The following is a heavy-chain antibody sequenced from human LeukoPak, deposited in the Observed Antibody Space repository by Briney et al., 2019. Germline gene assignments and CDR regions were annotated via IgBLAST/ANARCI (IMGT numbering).Heavy chain of an antibody. CDR1: GGSISSYY. J-gene: IGHJ6*02. CDR2: IYYSGST. CDR3: ARDNWNYGSSMDV. Sequence: PSETLSLTCIVSGGSISSYYWSWIRQPPGKGLEWIGYIYYSGSTNCNPSLKSRVTISVDTSKNQFSLKLSSVTAADTAVYYCARDNWNYGSSMDVWGQGTTVTVSS. D-gene: IGHD1-7*01. V-gene: IGHV4-59*01.